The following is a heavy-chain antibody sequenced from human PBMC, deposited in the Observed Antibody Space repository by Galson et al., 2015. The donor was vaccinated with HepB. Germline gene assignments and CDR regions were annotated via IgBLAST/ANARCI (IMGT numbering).Heavy chain of an antibody. Sequence: SLRLSCAASGLTFSSPAMSWVRQAPGKGLEWVPVISGSGDNTYYADSVKGRFTISRDNSKNTLYLQMNSLRADDTAVYYCAKDFTGSGRCFDYWGQGTLVTVSS. CDR3: AKDFTGSGRCFDY. V-gene: IGHV3-23*01. J-gene: IGHJ4*02. CDR1: GLTFSSPA. CDR2: ISGSGDNT. D-gene: IGHD6-19*01.